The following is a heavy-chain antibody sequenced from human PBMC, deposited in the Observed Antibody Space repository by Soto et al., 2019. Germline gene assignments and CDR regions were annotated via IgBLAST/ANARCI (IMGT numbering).Heavy chain of an antibody. CDR1: GFTFSSYA. V-gene: IGHV3-23*01. D-gene: IGHD6-13*01. CDR2: ISGSGGST. Sequence: EVQLLESGGGLVQPGGSLRLSCAASGFTFSSYAMSWVRQAPGKGLEWVSAISGSGGSTYYADSVKGRFTISRDNSKNTLYLQMNSLRAEDTAVYYCATTIAAAKTHYYYGMDVWGQGTTVTVS. J-gene: IGHJ6*02. CDR3: ATTIAAAKTHYYYGMDV.